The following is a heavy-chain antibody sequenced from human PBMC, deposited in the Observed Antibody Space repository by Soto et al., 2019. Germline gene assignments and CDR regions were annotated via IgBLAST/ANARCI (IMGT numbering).Heavy chain of an antibody. CDR3: AKVREDIVLLVALDY. CDR1: GFTFSDYG. Sequence: PGGSLRLSCAASGFTFSDYGMHWFRQAPGKGLEWVAVMSYDGSNKYYADSVKGRFTISRDNSKNTLYLQMNRLRDEDTAVYYCAKVREDIVLLVALDYWGQGTQVTVSS. J-gene: IGHJ4*02. V-gene: IGHV3-30*18. CDR2: MSYDGSNK. D-gene: IGHD2-8*01.